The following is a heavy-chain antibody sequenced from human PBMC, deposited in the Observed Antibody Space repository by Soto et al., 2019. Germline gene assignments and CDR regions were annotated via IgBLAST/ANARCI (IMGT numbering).Heavy chain of an antibody. V-gene: IGHV1-69*12. CDR2: IVPIFRTA. CDR3: ARETSAPGTLREEASDI. D-gene: IGHD6-13*01. J-gene: IGHJ3*02. Sequence: QVQLVQSGAEVKKPGSSVKVACKVSGDTFSNYVINWVRQAPGQGLEWMGAIVPIFRTANYAQKFQGRVTITADECTITAYMELSGLRSDDTATYYCARETSAPGTLREEASDIWGQGTLVTVSS. CDR1: GDTFSNYV.